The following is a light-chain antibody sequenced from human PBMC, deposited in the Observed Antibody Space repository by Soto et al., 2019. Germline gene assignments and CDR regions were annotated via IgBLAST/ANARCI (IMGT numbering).Light chain of an antibody. CDR3: QQYNSYSRT. Sequence: AIQLTQSPSSLSATVGYRVTITCRASQGISNYLVWYQQKPGKAPKLLIYDASSLESGVPSRFSGSGSGTEFTLTISSLQPDDFATYYCQQYNSYSRTFGQGNKGDIK. V-gene: IGKV1-13*02. CDR2: DAS. J-gene: IGKJ1*01. CDR1: QGISNY.